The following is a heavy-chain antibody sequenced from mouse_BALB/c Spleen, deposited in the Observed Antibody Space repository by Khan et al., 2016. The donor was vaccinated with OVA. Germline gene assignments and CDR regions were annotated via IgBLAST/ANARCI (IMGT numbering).Heavy chain of an antibody. Sequence: EVQLQESGGGLVQPGGSRKLSCAASGFTFSDYGMAWVRQAPGKGPEWVAFVSSLAYNFYYADTVTGRFTTSRENAKHTLYLEMSSLRSEDTAMYECARGGKGGFAYWGQGTLVTVAA. J-gene: IGHJ3*01. V-gene: IGHV5-15*02. CDR2: VSSLAYNF. CDR3: ARGGKGGFAY. CDR1: GFTFSDYG.